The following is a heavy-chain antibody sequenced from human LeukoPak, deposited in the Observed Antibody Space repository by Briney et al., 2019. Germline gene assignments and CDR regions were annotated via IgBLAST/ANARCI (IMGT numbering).Heavy chain of an antibody. J-gene: IGHJ6*03. CDR1: GYTFTSYG. D-gene: IGHD3/OR15-3a*01. Sequence: ASVKVSCKASGYTFTSYGISWVRQAPGQGLEWMGWISAYNGNTNYAQKLQGRVNMTTDTSTSTAYMELRSLRSDDTAVYYCARADWNYYYYYMDVWGKGTTVTVSS. CDR2: ISAYNGNT. CDR3: ARADWNYYYYYMDV. V-gene: IGHV1-18*01.